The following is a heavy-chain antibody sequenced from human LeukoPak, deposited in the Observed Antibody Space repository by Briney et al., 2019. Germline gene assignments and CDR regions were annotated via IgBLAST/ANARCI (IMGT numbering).Heavy chain of an antibody. Sequence: ASVKVSCKASGYTFTSYGISWVRQAPGQVLEWMGWISAYNGNTNYAQKPQGRVTMTTDTSTSTAYMELRSLRSDDTAVYYCARDGGVGYYDSSGYYSDAFDIWGQGTMVTVSS. CDR3: ARDGGVGYYDSSGYYSDAFDI. CDR2: ISAYNGNT. D-gene: IGHD3-22*01. V-gene: IGHV1-18*01. CDR1: GYTFTSYG. J-gene: IGHJ3*02.